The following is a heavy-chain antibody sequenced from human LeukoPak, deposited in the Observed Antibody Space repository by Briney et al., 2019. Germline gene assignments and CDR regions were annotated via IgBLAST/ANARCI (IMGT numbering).Heavy chain of an antibody. Sequence: GGSLSLSCAASGFTFSSYGMHWVRQAPGKGLEWVAFIRYDGSNKYYADSVKGRFTISRDNSKNTLYLQMNSLRAEDTAVYYCAKDRRGGSYLAYWGQGTLVTVSS. V-gene: IGHV3-30*02. CDR2: IRYDGSNK. CDR1: GFTFSSYG. CDR3: AKDRRGGSYLAY. J-gene: IGHJ4*02. D-gene: IGHD1-26*01.